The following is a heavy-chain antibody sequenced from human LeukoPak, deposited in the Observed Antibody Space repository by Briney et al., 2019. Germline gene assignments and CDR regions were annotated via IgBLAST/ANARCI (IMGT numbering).Heavy chain of an antibody. D-gene: IGHD3-22*01. CDR2: IYHSGST. CDR1: GYSISSGYY. J-gene: IGHJ4*02. Sequence: PSETLSLTCTVSGYSISSGYYWGWIRQPPGKGLEWIGSIYHSGSTYYNPSLKSRVTISVDKSKNQFSLKLSSVTAADTAVYYCARSRGVVDFYDSSGLFDYWGQGTLVTVSS. CDR3: ARSRGVVDFYDSSGLFDY. V-gene: IGHV4-38-2*02.